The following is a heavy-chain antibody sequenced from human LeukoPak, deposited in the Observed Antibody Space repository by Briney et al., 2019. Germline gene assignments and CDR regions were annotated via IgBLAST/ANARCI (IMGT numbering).Heavy chain of an antibody. D-gene: IGHD3-3*01. J-gene: IGHJ4*02. CDR1: GFTFSSYA. Sequence: PGRSLRLPCAASGFTFSSYAMHWVRQAPGKGLEWVAVISYDGSNKYYADSVKGRFTISRDNSKNTLYLQMNSLRAEDTAVYYCARDFITIFGVVTLTQFDYWGQGTLVTVSS. CDR3: ARDFITIFGVVTLTQFDY. CDR2: ISYDGSNK. V-gene: IGHV3-30-3*01.